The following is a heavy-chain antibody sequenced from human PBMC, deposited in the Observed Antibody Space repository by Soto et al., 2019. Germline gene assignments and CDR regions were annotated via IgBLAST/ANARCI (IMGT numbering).Heavy chain of an antibody. CDR1: GGTFRSYA. CDR2: IIPIFGTA. CDR3: AREIVGATSYYYYGMDV. J-gene: IGHJ6*02. Sequence: SVKVSCKASGGTFRSYAISWVREAPGQGLEWMGGIIPIFGTANYAQKFQGRVTITADESTSTAYMELSSLRSEDTAVYYCAREIVGATSYYYYGMDVWGQGTTVTVSS. V-gene: IGHV1-69*13. D-gene: IGHD1-26*01.